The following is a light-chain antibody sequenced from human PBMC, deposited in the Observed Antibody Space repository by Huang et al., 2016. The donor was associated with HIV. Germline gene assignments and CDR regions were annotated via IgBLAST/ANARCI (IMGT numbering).Light chain of an antibody. J-gene: IGKJ1*01. CDR1: QSLLHGAGKTY. V-gene: IGKV2-29*02. CDR2: EVS. CDR3: MQGSDLPT. Sequence: DIVMTQTPLSLSVTPGQPASISCKSSQSLLHGAGKTYLYWYVKKSGQSPQLLMYEVSSRFAGVPERFSGSGSGTDFTLRISRVEAEDVGVYYCMQGSDLPTFGQGTKVEI.